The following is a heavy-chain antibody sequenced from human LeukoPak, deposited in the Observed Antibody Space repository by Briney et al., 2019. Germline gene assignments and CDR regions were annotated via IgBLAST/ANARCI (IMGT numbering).Heavy chain of an antibody. CDR1: GFTFSAYT. D-gene: IGHD3-10*01. J-gene: IGHJ4*02. V-gene: IGHV3-21*01. CDR2: ISSGSSYI. CDR3: ARGYGSGSYYKGSDY. Sequence: PGGCLRLSCAASGFTFSAYTMNWVRQAPGKGLEWVSSISSGSSYIYYADSVKGRFTISRDNAKNSLYLQMNSLRAEDTAVYYCARGYGSGSYYKGSDYWGQGTLVTVSS.